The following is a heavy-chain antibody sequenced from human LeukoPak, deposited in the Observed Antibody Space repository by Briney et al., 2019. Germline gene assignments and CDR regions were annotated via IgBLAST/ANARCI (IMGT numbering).Heavy chain of an antibody. CDR2: ISYDGSNK. D-gene: IGHD2-15*01. CDR1: GFSFDDYA. V-gene: IGHV3-30-3*01. CDR3: AREIDIVVVVAAFGSMDV. J-gene: IGHJ6*02. Sequence: GGSLRLSCAASGFSFDDYAMHWVRQAPGKGLEWVAVISYDGSNKYYADSVKGRFTISRDNSKNTLYLQMNSLRAEDTAVYYCAREIDIVVVVAAFGSMDVWGQGTTVTVSS.